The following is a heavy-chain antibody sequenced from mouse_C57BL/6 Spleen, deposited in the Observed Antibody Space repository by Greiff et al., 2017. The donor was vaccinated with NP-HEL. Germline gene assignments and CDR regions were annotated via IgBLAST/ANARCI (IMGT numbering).Heavy chain of an antibody. V-gene: IGHV1-18*01. CDR3: ARSPVIKTVVEGYFDV. Sequence: EVQLQQSGPELVKPGASVKIPCKASGYTFTDYNMEWVKQSHGKSLEWIGDIIPNNGGTIFNQKFKGKATLTVDKSSTTAYMELRSLTSEDSAVYYCARSPVIKTVVEGYFDVWGTGATVTVSS. D-gene: IGHD1-1*01. CDR2: IIPNNGGT. CDR1: GYTFTDYN. J-gene: IGHJ1*03.